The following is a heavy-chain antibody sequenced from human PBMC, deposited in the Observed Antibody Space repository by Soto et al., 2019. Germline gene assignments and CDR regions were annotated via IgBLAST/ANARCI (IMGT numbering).Heavy chain of an antibody. J-gene: IGHJ6*03. CDR3: ARGLYYDLIWNYYYMDV. V-gene: IGHV4-59*08. CDR2: IYYSGST. Sequence: SETLSLTCNVSGGSISGHYWSWVRQTPGKGLEWIGYIYYSGSTNYNPSLKSRVTISVDTSKNHFSLRLTSVTAADTAVYYCARGLYYDLIWNYYYMDVWGKGTTVTVSS. D-gene: IGHD3-16*01. CDR1: GGSISGHY.